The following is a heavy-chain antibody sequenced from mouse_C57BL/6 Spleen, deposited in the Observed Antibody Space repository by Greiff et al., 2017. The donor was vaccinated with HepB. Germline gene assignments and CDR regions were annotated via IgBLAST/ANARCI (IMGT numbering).Heavy chain of an antibody. CDR3: ARSPVANWDVGAMDY. J-gene: IGHJ4*01. D-gene: IGHD4-1*01. CDR1: GFNIKNTY. V-gene: IGHV14-3*01. Sequence: VQLKESVAELVRPGASVKLSCTASGFNIKNTYMHWVKQRPEQGLEWIGRIDPANGNTKYAPKFQGKATITADTSSNTAYLQLSSLTSEDNAIYYWARSPVANWDVGAMDYWGQGTSVTVSS. CDR2: IDPANGNT.